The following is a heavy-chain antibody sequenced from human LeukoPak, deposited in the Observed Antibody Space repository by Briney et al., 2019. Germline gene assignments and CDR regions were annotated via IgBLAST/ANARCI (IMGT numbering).Heavy chain of an antibody. CDR2: IYYSGST. D-gene: IGHD3-22*01. Sequence: PSETLSLTCTVSGGSISSYYWSWIRQPPGKGLEWIGYIYYSGSTNYNPSLKSRVTISVDTSKNQFSLKLSSVTAADTAVYYCARVKYYYDSSGYSQNFDYWGQGTLVTVSS. J-gene: IGHJ4*02. CDR1: GGSISSYY. CDR3: ARVKYYYDSSGYSQNFDY. V-gene: IGHV4-59*01.